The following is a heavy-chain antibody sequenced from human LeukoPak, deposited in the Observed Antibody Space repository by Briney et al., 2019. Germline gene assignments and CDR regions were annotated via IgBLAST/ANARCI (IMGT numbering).Heavy chain of an antibody. D-gene: IGHD1-26*01. CDR1: GFTFGNYV. CDR3: GRYLDVSVGGNDY. CDR2: VGTTGTLT. V-gene: IGHV3-23*01. J-gene: IGHJ4*02. Sequence: GGSLRLSCAASGFTFGNYVMNWVRQAPGKGLEWVSVVGTTGTLTFYADFVKGRLTISRDNSKNTVYLQMNSLSVDDTAVYYCGRYLDVSVGGNDYWGQGTLVTVSS.